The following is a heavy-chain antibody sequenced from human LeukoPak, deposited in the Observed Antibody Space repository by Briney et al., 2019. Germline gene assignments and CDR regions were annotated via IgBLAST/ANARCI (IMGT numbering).Heavy chain of an antibody. J-gene: IGHJ6*02. CDR2: IKGDGSSI. Sequence: GGSLRLSCAASGFTFSNHWMHWVRQTPGKGLVWVSRIKGDGSSISHADSVKGRFTISRDNSKNTLYLQMNSLRAEDTAVYYCAKDADYGMDVWGQGTTVTVSS. V-gene: IGHV3-74*01. CDR3: AKDADYGMDV. CDR1: GFTFSNHW.